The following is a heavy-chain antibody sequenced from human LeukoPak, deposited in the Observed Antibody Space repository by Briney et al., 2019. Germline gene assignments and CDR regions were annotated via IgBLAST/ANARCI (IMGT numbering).Heavy chain of an antibody. D-gene: IGHD2-2*03. Sequence: GGSLRLSCAASGFTFSSYGMQWVRQAPGKGLEWVACIRYDGSNKYYADSVKGRFTISRDNSKNTLYLQMNSLRAEDTAVYYCAKDGGYCSSTSCYPNSEYFDYWGQGTLVTVSS. CDR1: GFTFSSYG. J-gene: IGHJ4*02. V-gene: IGHV3-30*02. CDR2: IRYDGSNK. CDR3: AKDGGYCSSTSCYPNSEYFDY.